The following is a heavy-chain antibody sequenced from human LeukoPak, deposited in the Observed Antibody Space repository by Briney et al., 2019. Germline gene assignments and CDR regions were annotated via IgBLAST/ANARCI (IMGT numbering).Heavy chain of an antibody. CDR3: ARAGPRTYYYDSSGFFDY. J-gene: IGHJ4*02. CDR2: INHSGST. V-gene: IGHV4-34*01. Sequence: SETLSLTCAVYGGSFSGYYWSWIRQPPGKGREWIGEINHSGSTHYNPSLKSRVTISVDTSKNQFSLKLSSVTAADTAVYYCARAGPRTYYYDSSGFFDYWGQGTLVTVSS. CDR1: GGSFSGYY. D-gene: IGHD3-22*01.